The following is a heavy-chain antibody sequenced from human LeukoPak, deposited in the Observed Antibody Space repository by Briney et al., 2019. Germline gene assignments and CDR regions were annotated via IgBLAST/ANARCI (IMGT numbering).Heavy chain of an antibody. D-gene: IGHD1-20*01. J-gene: IGHJ3*02. CDR1: GFTFSSYS. V-gene: IGHV3-21*01. CDR2: ISSSSSYI. Sequence: PGKSLRLSCVASGFTFSSYSMNWVRQAPGKGLEWVSSISSSSSYIYYADSVKGRFTISRDNAKNSLYLQMNSLRAEDTAVYYCARLYNWNDEGAFDIWGQGTMVTVSS. CDR3: ARLYNWNDEGAFDI.